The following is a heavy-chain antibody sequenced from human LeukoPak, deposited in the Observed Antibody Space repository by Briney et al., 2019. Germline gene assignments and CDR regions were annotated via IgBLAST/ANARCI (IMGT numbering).Heavy chain of an antibody. CDR3: ARDLGSGWFDY. CDR2: IYYSGST. V-gene: IGHV4-39*07. J-gene: IGHJ4*02. CDR1: GGSISSSSYY. D-gene: IGHD6-19*01. Sequence: PSETLSLTCTVSGGSISSSSYYWGWIRQPPGKGLEWIGSIYYSGSTYYNPSLKSRVTISVDTSKNQFSLKLSSVTAADTAVYYCARDLGSGWFDYWGQGTLVTVSS.